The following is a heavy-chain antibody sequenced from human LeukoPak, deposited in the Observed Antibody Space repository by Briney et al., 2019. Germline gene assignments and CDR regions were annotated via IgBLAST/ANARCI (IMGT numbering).Heavy chain of an antibody. CDR3: AELGITMIGGV. V-gene: IGHV3-48*03. J-gene: IGHJ6*04. Sequence: PGGSLRHSCAASGFTFSSYEMNWVRQAPGKGLEWVSYISSSGSTIYYADSVKGRFTISRDNAKNPLYLQMNSLRAEDTAVYYCAELGITMIGGVWGKGTTVTISS. D-gene: IGHD3-10*02. CDR2: ISSSGSTI. CDR1: GFTFSSYE.